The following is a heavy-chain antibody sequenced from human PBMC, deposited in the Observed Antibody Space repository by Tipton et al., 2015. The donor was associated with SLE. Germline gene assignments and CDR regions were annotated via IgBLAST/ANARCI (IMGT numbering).Heavy chain of an antibody. V-gene: IGHV4-34*01. D-gene: IGHD1-26*01. CDR1: GASFSGYY. CDR3: ARPPIVGTTRGAFDI. CDR2: VNDRGRT. Sequence: TLSLTCAVYGASFSGYYWTWVRQPPGKGLEWIGEVNDRGRTNYSPALKSRVTMSVDKSTNHLSLKLRSVTAADTAVYYCARPPIVGTTRGAFDIWGQGTMVTVSS. J-gene: IGHJ3*02.